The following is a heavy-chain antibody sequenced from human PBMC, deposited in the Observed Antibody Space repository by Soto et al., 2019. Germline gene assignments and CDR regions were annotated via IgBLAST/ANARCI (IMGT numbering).Heavy chain of an antibody. CDR2: IYLSGST. D-gene: IGHD2-21*02. CDR3: VRGKVGTNPNWLDP. Sequence: EVQLVESGGGLVQPGGSLRLSCAASGFSVSSSYLYWVRQAPGKGLERVSSIYLSGSTYYTDSVKGRFSISRDNSKNTLYLQMNSLGAEDTAIYYCVRGKVGTNPNWLDPWGQGSLVTVSS. V-gene: IGHV3-66*01. J-gene: IGHJ5*02. CDR1: GFSVSSSY.